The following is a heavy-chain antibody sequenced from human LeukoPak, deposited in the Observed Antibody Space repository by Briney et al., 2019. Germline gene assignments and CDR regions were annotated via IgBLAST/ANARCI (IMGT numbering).Heavy chain of an antibody. CDR2: INPNSGGT. CDR3: ARLLWFGELNPDFDY. Sequence: ASVKVSCKASGYTITGYYMHWVRQAPGQGLEWMGWINPNSGGTNYAQKFQGRVTMTRDTSISTAYMELSRLRSDDTAVYYCARLLWFGELNPDFDYWGQGTLVTVSS. D-gene: IGHD3-10*01. CDR1: GYTITGYY. V-gene: IGHV1-2*02. J-gene: IGHJ4*02.